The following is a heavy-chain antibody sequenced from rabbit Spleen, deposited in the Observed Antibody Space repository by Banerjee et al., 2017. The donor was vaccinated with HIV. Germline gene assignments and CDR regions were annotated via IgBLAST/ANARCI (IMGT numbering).Heavy chain of an antibody. CDR2: IDPVFGIT. CDR3: VREVAGKFNL. Sequence: QLKETGGGLVQPGGSLTLSCKASGFDFSNYYMSWVRQAPGKGLEWIGYIDPVFGITYYANWVNGRFSISRENAQTTLYLQLNSLTAADTATYFCVREVAGKFNLWGPGTLVTVS. J-gene: IGHJ4*01. V-gene: IGHV1S7*01. CDR1: GFDFSNYY. D-gene: IGHD4-1*01.